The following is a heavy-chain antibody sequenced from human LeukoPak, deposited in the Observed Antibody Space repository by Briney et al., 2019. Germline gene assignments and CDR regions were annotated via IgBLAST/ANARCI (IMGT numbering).Heavy chain of an antibody. Sequence: GASVKVSCKASGYTFTGYYMHWVRQAPGQGLEWKGWINPNSGGTNYAQKFQGWVTMTRDTSISTAYMELSRLRSDDTAVYYCVREANLYSTSWYKAFDIWGQGTMVTVSS. J-gene: IGHJ3*02. V-gene: IGHV1-2*04. CDR2: INPNSGGT. CDR1: GYTFTGYY. CDR3: VREANLYSTSWYKAFDI. D-gene: IGHD6-13*01.